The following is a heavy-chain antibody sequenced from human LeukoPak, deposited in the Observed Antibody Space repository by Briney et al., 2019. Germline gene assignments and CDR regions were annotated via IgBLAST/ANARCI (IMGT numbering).Heavy chain of an antibody. CDR3: ARHVCSGGSCYSHDAFDI. CDR2: ITNSGSTI. V-gene: IGHV3-11*01. J-gene: IGHJ3*02. CDR1: GFTFSDYY. D-gene: IGHD2-15*01. Sequence: GGSLRLSCAASGFTFSDYYMSWIRQAPGKGLEWVSYITNSGSTIYYADSVKGRFTISRDNAQNSLYLQMNSLKASDTAMYYCARHVCSGGSCYSHDAFDIWGQGTMVTVSS.